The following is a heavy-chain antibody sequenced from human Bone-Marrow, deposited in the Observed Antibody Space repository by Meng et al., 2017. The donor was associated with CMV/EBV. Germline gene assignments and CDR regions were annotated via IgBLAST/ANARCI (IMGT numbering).Heavy chain of an antibody. Sequence: LSCAASGVTFSSYAMHWVRQAPGKGLEWVAVISYDGSQKYYADSVKGRFTISRDNSKNTLSLEMNSLRTEDTAAYYCVRESTMVLDYWGQGTLVTVSS. CDR2: ISYDGSQK. CDR1: GVTFSSYA. D-gene: IGHD3-10*01. V-gene: IGHV3-30-3*01. CDR3: VRESTMVLDY. J-gene: IGHJ4*02.